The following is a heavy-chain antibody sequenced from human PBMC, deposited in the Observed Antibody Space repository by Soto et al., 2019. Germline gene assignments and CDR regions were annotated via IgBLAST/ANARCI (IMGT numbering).Heavy chain of an antibody. CDR3: AKDEYLGTAVADDAFDI. CDR1: GFTFSSYV. Sequence: EVQLLESGGGLVQPGGSLRLSCAASGFTFSSYVMSWVRQAPGKGLEWVSAISGSGGSTYYADSVKGRFTISRDNSKNTLYLQMNSLRAEDTAVYYCAKDEYLGTAVADDAFDIWGQGTMVTVSS. D-gene: IGHD6-19*01. CDR2: ISGSGGST. J-gene: IGHJ3*02. V-gene: IGHV3-23*01.